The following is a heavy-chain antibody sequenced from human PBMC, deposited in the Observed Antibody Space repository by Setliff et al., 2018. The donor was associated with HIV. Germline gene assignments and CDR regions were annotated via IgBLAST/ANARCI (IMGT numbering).Heavy chain of an antibody. CDR2: IYYSGST. V-gene: IGHV4-61*03. CDR1: GDSVSSRSYY. D-gene: IGHD7-27*01. J-gene: IGHJ4*02. CDR3: AQLGGSDY. Sequence: SETLSLTCTVSGDSVSSRSYYWSWIRQPPGKGLEWIGYIYYSGSTNYNPSLKSRVTISVDTSKNHFSLKLRSVTAADTAVYYCAQLGGSDYWGQGTLVTVSS.